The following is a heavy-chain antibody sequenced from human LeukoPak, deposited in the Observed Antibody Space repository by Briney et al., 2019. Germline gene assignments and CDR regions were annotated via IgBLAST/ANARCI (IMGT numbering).Heavy chain of an antibody. CDR3: ARDGLWGARGFDP. Sequence: SVKVSCKASGYTFTDFAISWVRQAPGQGLEWMGRIIPIFGTANYAQKFQGRVTITTDESTSTAYMELSSLRSEDTAVYYCARDGLWGARGFDPWGQGTLVTVSS. CDR1: GYTFTDFA. J-gene: IGHJ5*02. CDR2: IIPIFGTA. D-gene: IGHD7-27*01. V-gene: IGHV1-69*05.